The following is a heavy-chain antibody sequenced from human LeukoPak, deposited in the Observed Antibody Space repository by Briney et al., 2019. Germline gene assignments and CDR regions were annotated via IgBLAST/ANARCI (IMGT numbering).Heavy chain of an antibody. J-gene: IGHJ3*02. CDR2: IYYSGST. CDR3: ARAVRGAFDI. V-gene: IGHV4-59*01. Sequence: SETLSLTCTVSGGSICSYYWSWIRQPPGKGLEWIGYIYYSGSTNYNPSLKSRVTISVDTSKNQFSLKLSSVTAADTAVYYCARAVRGAFDIWGQGTMVTVSS. CDR1: GGSICSYY. D-gene: IGHD3-10*01.